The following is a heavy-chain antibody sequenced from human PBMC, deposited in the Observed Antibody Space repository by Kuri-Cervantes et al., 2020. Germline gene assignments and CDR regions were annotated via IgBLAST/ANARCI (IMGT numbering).Heavy chain of an antibody. V-gene: IGHV1-8*01. J-gene: IGHJ4*02. Sequence: ASVKVSCKASGYTFTSYDINWVRQAPGQGLEWMGWMNPNSGNTGYAQKFQGRVTMTRNTSISTAYMELSSLRSEDTAVYYCARDLCSGGSSYFSYFDYWGQGTLVTVSS. CDR3: ARDLCSGGSSYFSYFDY. CDR1: GYTFTSYD. CDR2: MNPNSGNT. D-gene: IGHD2-15*01.